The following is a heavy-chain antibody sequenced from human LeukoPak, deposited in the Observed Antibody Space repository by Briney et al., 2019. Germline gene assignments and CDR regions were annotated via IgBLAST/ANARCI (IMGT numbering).Heavy chain of an antibody. D-gene: IGHD3-9*01. CDR1: GFTFGDYA. J-gene: IGHJ5*02. V-gene: IGHV3-49*03. CDR2: IRSKAYGGTT. CDR3: TSTYDILTGYPTGGFDP. Sequence: PGRSLRLSCTASGFTFGDYAMSWFRQAPGKGLEWVGFIRSKAYGGTTEYAASVKGRFTISRDDSKSIAYLQMNSLKTEDTAVYYCTSTYDILTGYPTGGFDPWGQGTLVTVSS.